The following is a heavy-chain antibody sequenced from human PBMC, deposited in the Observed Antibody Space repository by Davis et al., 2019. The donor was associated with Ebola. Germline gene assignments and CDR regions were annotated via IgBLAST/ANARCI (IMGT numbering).Heavy chain of an antibody. CDR3: AKQGGATVVTEVGY. CDR2: ISGSGGST. Sequence: GESLKISCAASGFTFSSYAMSWVRQAPGKGLEWVSAISGSGGSTYYADSVKGRFTISRDNSKNTLYLQMNSLRAEDTAVYYCAKQGGATVVTEVGYWGQGTLVTVSS. CDR1: GFTFSSYA. D-gene: IGHD4-23*01. V-gene: IGHV3-23*01. J-gene: IGHJ4*02.